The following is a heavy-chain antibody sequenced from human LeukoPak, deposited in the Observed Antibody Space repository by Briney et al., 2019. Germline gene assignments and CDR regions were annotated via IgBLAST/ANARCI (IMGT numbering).Heavy chain of an antibody. CDR1: GYSFTSYR. Sequence: GESLKISGKGSGYSFTSYRIGWVGQLPGKGLEWMGIIYPGDSDTRYSPSFQGHVTISAEKSISTADLQWSSLKASDTPMYYCARGGSSSGFDYWGQGTLVTVSS. D-gene: IGHD6-13*01. CDR3: ARGGSSSGFDY. V-gene: IGHV5-51*01. CDR2: IYPGDSDT. J-gene: IGHJ4*02.